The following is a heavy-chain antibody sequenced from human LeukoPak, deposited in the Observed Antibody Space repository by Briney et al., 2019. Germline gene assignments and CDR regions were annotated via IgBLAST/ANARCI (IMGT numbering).Heavy chain of an antibody. CDR2: INHSGST. V-gene: IGHV4-34*01. CDR3: ARGLLGSSSWHGDWFDP. J-gene: IGHJ5*02. Sequence: TSETLSLTCAVYGGSFSGYYWSWIRQPPGKGLEGIGEINHSGSTNYNPSLKSRVTISVNTTKNQFSLKLSSVTAADTAVYYCARGLLGSSSWHGDWFDPWGQGTLVTVSS. D-gene: IGHD6-13*01. CDR1: GGSFSGYY.